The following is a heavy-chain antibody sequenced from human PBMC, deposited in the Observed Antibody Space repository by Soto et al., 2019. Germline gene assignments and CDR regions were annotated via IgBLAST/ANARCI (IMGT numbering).Heavy chain of an antibody. Sequence: EVQLLESGGGLVQPGGSLRLSCAASGFTFTNYAMSWVRQAPGKGLEWVSAISGSGSSTYYADSVKDRFTISRDNSENTLFLQMTSLRAEDTAVYYCAYFTALNYYYGMDVWGQGNTVTVSS. CDR3: AYFTALNYYYGMDV. CDR1: GFTFTNYA. D-gene: IGHD1-26*01. V-gene: IGHV3-23*01. CDR2: ISGSGSST. J-gene: IGHJ6*02.